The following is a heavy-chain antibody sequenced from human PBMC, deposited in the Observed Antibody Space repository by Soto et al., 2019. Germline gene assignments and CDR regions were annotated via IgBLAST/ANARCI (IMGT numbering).Heavy chain of an antibody. CDR2: IWYDGSNK. V-gene: IGHV3-33*01. CDR1: GFTFSSYG. D-gene: IGHD4-17*01. CDR3: ARDHSDDYLPCDY. J-gene: IGHJ4*02. Sequence: QVQLVESGGGVVQPGRSLRLSCAASGFTFSSYGMHWVRQAPGKGLEWVAVIWYDGSNKYYADSVKGRFTISRDNSKNTLYLQMNSLRAEDTAVYYCARDHSDDYLPCDYWGQGTLVTVSS.